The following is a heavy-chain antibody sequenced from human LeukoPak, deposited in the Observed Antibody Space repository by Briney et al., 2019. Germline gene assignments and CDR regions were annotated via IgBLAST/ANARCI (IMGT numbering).Heavy chain of an antibody. V-gene: IGHV3-9*01. J-gene: IGHJ4*02. D-gene: IGHD6-6*01. Sequence: GRSLRLSCAASGFTFDDYAMHWVRHAPGKGLEWVSGISWNSGSIVYADSVKGRFTISRDNAKNSLYLQMNSLRAEDTALYYCAKDRGVYGSSPFDYWGQGTLVTVSS. CDR1: GFTFDDYA. CDR3: AKDRGVYGSSPFDY. CDR2: ISWNSGSI.